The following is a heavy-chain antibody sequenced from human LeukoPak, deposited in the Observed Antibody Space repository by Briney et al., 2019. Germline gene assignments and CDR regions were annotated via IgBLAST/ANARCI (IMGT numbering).Heavy chain of an antibody. J-gene: IGHJ4*02. CDR3: ARDHDILTGYMSH. V-gene: IGHV3-30-3*01. CDR2: ISYDGSNK. Sequence: GGSLRLSCTASGFTFSSYAMYWVRQAPGKGLEWVAVISYDGSNKYYADSVKGRFTISRDNSKNTLYLQMNSLRAEDTAVYYCARDHDILTGYMSHWGQGTLVTVSS. D-gene: IGHD3-9*01. CDR1: GFTFSSYA.